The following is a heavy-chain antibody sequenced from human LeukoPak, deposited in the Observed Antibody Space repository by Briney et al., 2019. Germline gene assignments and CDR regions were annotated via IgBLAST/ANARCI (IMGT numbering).Heavy chain of an antibody. CDR1: GGTFSSYA. CDR2: IIPIFGTA. D-gene: IGHD2-2*01. J-gene: IGHJ4*02. CDR3: ARSQYCSSTSCPVGY. V-gene: IGHV1-69*01. Sequence: GSSVKVSCKASGGTFSSYAISWVRQAPGQGLEWMGGIIPIFGTANYAQKFQGRVTITADESTSTAYMELSSLRSEDTAVYYCARSQYCSSTSCPVGYWGQGTLATVSS.